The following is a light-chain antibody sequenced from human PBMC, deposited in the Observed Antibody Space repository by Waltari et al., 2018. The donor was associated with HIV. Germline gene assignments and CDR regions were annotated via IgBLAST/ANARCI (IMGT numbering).Light chain of an antibody. Sequence: NFMLTQPHSVSESPGKTVTISCTRTGGSITSNYAPWYQRRPVGSPTTVIYEDDQRPSGVPGRFSGSIDSSSNSASLTISGLKPEDEADYYCQSSDRNNQVFGGGTKLTVL. CDR2: EDD. CDR1: GGSITSNY. CDR3: QSSDRNNQV. J-gene: IGLJ3*02. V-gene: IGLV6-57*01.